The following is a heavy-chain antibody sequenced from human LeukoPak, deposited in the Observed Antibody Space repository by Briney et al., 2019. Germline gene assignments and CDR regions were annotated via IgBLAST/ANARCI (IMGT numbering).Heavy chain of an antibody. CDR1: GFTFSSYW. V-gene: IGHV3-7*03. D-gene: IGHD6-13*01. CDR3: AKDFSSSWYWYYFDY. CDR2: INHNGNVN. Sequence: GGSLRLSCAASGFTFSSYWMNWARQAPGKGLEWVASINHNGNVNYYVDSVKGRVTISRDNAKNSLYLQMSNLRAEDTAVYYCAKDFSSSWYWYYFDYWGQGTLVTVSS. J-gene: IGHJ4*02.